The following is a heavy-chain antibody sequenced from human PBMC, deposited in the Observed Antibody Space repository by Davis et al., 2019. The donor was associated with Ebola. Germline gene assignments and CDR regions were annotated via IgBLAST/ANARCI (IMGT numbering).Heavy chain of an antibody. J-gene: IGHJ6*02. CDR1: GGTFSSYA. V-gene: IGHV1-69*13. Sequence: SVKVSCKASGGTFSSYAISWVRQAPGQGLEWMGGIIPIFGTANYAQKFQGRVTITADESTSTAYMELSSLRSEDTAVYYCTTFPGAAMVYYYYYGMDVWGQGTTVTVSS. CDR3: TTFPGAAMVYYYYYGMDV. CDR2: IIPIFGTA. D-gene: IGHD5-18*01.